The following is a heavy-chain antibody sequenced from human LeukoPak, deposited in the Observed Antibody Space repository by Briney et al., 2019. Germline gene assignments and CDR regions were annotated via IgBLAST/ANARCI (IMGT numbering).Heavy chain of an antibody. Sequence: ESLRLSCAASACTFSSYAMSCVRQAPAKGLEWVSSLSGSGGSTYYAASVKGRFTISRDNSKNALYLQMTSLRAEDTAVYYCAKPLRFLEWLLTCYYMDVWGKGTTVTVSS. CDR3: AKPLRFLEWLLTCYYMDV. D-gene: IGHD3-3*01. J-gene: IGHJ6*03. CDR1: ACTFSSYA. CDR2: LSGSGGST. V-gene: IGHV3-23*01.